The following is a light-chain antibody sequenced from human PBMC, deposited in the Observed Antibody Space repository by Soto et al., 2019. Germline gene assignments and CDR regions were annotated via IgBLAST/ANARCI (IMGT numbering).Light chain of an antibody. CDR1: QSVNTN. V-gene: IGKV3-20*01. CDR2: GTS. CDR3: QQYGNSPIT. Sequence: EVVMTQSPATLSASPGERATLSCRASQSVNTNLAWYQKKPGQAPRLLIYGTSSRATGIPDRFSGSGSGTDFTLTISRLEPEDFAVYYCQQYGNSPITFGQGTRLEIK. J-gene: IGKJ5*01.